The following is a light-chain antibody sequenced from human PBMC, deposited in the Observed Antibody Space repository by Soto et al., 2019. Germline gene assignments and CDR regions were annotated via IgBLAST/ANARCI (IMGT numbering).Light chain of an antibody. Sequence: QSVLTQPPSVSAAPGQKVTISCCGSSSNIGNNYVSWSQQLPGTAPKLLIYDNNKRPSGIPDRFSGSKSGTSATLGITGLQTGDEADYYCGTWDSSLSAGVFGGGAKLTVL. CDR1: SSNIGNNY. V-gene: IGLV1-51*01. CDR2: DNN. J-gene: IGLJ2*01. CDR3: GTWDSSLSAGV.